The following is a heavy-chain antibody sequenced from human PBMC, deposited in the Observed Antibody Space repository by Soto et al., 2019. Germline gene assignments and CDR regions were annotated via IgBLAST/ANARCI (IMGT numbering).Heavy chain of an antibody. J-gene: IGHJ6*03. CDR2: ISGSADST. Sequence: GGSLRPSCAASGFSFSSFAMNWVRQAPGKGLEWVSIISGSADSTFYADSVKGRFTISRDNSKNTLSLQLNSLGAEDTAVYYCAKAGTSCCYYYYMDVWGTGTTVTVSS. CDR1: GFSFSSFA. D-gene: IGHD2-2*01. CDR3: AKAGTSCCYYYYMDV. V-gene: IGHV3-23*01.